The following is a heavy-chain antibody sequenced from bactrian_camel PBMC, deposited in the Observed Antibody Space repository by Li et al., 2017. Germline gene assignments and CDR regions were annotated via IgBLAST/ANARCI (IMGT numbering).Heavy chain of an antibody. CDR2: IRTDGSRT. CDR1: GFTFGHYY. Sequence: VQLVESGGGLVQPGGSLTLSCVASGFTFGHYYMNWVRQAPGKGLEWVSTIRTDGSRTYYADSVKGRFTISRDDAKNTVYLQMNSLKSEDTALYYCATDPGPWCGQGTQVTVS. J-gene: IGHJ4*01. D-gene: IGHD7*01. V-gene: IGHV3S40*01.